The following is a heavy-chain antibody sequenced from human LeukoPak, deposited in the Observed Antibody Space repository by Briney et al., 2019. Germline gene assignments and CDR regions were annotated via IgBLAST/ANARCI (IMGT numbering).Heavy chain of an antibody. Sequence: SETLSLTCAVSGGSISSGGYSWSWIRQPPGKGLEWIGYIYYSGSTNYNPSLKSRVTISVDTSKNQFSLKLSSVTAADTAVYYCARSPPNTYYDILTGYSYYFDYWGQGTLVTVSS. J-gene: IGHJ4*02. CDR3: ARSPPNTYYDILTGYSYYFDY. CDR1: GGSISSGGYS. V-gene: IGHV4-61*08. D-gene: IGHD3-9*01. CDR2: IYYSGST.